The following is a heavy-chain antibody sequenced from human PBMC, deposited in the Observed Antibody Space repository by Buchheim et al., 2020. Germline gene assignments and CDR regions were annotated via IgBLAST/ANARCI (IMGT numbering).Heavy chain of an antibody. CDR3: ARDVRYDSSGNSGIDY. D-gene: IGHD3-22*01. V-gene: IGHV1-2*02. CDR1: GYTFTGYY. Sequence: QVQLVQSGAEVKKPGASVKFSCKASGYTFTGYYIHWVRQAPGQGLEWMGWINLNSGGTTYAQKFKGRVSMTRDTSISPANMELSRLRSDDTAVYYCARDVRYDSSGNSGIDYWGRGTL. CDR2: INLNSGGT. J-gene: IGHJ4*02.